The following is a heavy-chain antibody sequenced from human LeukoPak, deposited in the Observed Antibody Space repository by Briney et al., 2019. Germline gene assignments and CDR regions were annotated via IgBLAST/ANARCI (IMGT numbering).Heavy chain of an antibody. CDR1: GSTFSSYA. Sequence: HPGGSLRLSCAASGSTFSSYAMSWVRQASGKGLEWVSAISGSGGSTYYADSVKGRFTISRDNAKNSLYLQMNSLRAEDTALYYCAKGRDYGSGSLDYWGQGTLVTVSS. D-gene: IGHD3-10*01. CDR3: AKGRDYGSGSLDY. J-gene: IGHJ4*02. V-gene: IGHV3-23*01. CDR2: ISGSGGST.